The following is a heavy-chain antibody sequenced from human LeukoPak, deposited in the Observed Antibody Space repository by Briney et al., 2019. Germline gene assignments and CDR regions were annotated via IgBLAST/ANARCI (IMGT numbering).Heavy chain of an antibody. CDR3: ARDGVGGDSYFDY. D-gene: IGHD3-10*01. V-gene: IGHV1-18*01. J-gene: IGHJ4*02. CDR2: ISAYNGNT. CDR1: GYTFTSYG. Sequence: PSVKLCCKASGYTFTSYGISWVRQPPGQGLEWMGWISAYNGNTNYAQKHQGRVTMTTDTSTSTAYMELRSLRSDDTAVYYCARDGVGGDSYFDYWGQGTLVTVSS.